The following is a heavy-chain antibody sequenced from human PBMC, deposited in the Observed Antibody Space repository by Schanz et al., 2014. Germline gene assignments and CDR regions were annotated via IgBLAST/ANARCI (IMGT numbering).Heavy chain of an antibody. D-gene: IGHD3-10*01. Sequence: QVQLVQSGAEVKKPGASVKVSCKASGYTFTSDSMHWVRQAPGQGLQWMGWISPYTGNTNYAQTLQGRITLTTDTSTSTAYMELRNLRSDDTAVYYCARAKRFGDMDVWGQGTTVTVSS. CDR3: ARAKRFGDMDV. CDR2: ISPYTGNT. V-gene: IGHV1-18*04. CDR1: GYTFTSDS. J-gene: IGHJ6*02.